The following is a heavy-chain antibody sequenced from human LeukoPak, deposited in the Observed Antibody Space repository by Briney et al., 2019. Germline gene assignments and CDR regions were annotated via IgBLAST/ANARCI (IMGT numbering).Heavy chain of an antibody. Sequence: PSETLSLTCTVSGGSLSSSSYYWGWVRQPRGRGVEWIGSIYYSGRTYENPSVKSQVNVSVDTSKNQFSLKLSSVAAADTAVYYCARTITMIVVVINTPGALDIWGQGTMVTVSS. CDR3: ARTITMIVVVINTPGALDI. V-gene: IGHV4-39*07. CDR2: IYYSGRT. CDR1: GGSLSSSSYY. D-gene: IGHD3-22*01. J-gene: IGHJ3*02.